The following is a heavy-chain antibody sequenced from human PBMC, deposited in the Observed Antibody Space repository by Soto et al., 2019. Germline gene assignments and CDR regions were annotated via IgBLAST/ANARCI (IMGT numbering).Heavy chain of an antibody. CDR3: TTDGASGGVVVAFHL. CDR2: IKSKAAGGAI. CDR1: GFSFSEAW. J-gene: IGHJ3*01. D-gene: IGHD2-15*01. Sequence: EVQMVESGGGLVKPGGSLRLSCAVSGFSFSEAWMNWVRQAPGKGLEWVGRIKSKAAGGAIDYAAPVKGRFTISRDDSKDTLYLQINGLKTEDTAVYYCTTDGASGGVVVAFHLWGLGTLLTVSS. V-gene: IGHV3-15*07.